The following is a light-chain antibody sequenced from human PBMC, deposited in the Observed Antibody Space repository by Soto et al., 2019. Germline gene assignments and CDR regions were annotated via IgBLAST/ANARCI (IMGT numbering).Light chain of an antibody. CDR2: AAS. V-gene: IGKV1-39*01. CDR3: HQNYNVPPWT. CDR1: QSISNY. J-gene: IGKJ1*01. Sequence: DIQMTQSPSALSASVGDRVTITCRASQSISNYVDWYQVKPGKAPKLLIYAASILQGGVPPRFSGRGSGTEFTLTISSLQTEDFATYYCHQNYNVPPWTFGQGTKVEV.